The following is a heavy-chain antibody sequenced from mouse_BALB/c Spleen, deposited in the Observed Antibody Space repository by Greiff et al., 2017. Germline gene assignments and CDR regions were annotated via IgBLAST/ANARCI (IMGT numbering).Heavy chain of an antibody. D-gene: IGHD1-1*01. Sequence: QVQLQQSGAELVRPGASVTLSCKASGYTFTDYEMHWVKQTPVHGLEWIGAIDPETGGTAYNEKFKGKATLTADKSSSTAYMQLSSLKSEDSAVYFCARYYYGSSYAMDYWGQGTSVTVSS. CDR3: ARYYYGSSYAMDY. J-gene: IGHJ4*01. CDR1: GYTFTDYE. CDR2: IDPETGGT. V-gene: IGHV1-15*01.